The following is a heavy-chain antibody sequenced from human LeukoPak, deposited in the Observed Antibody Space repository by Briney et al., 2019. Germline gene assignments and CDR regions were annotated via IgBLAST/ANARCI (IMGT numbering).Heavy chain of an antibody. V-gene: IGHV3-74*01. CDR2: INSDGSST. D-gene: IGHD6-19*01. CDR3: ARDRSDRLAVAGTSAFDY. Sequence: GGSLRLSCAASGFTFSSYWMHWVRQAPGKGLVWVSRINSDGSSTNFADSVKGRFTISRDNAKNTLYLQMNSLRDEDTAVYYCARDRSDRLAVAGTSAFDYWGQGTLVTVSS. J-gene: IGHJ4*02. CDR1: GFTFSSYW.